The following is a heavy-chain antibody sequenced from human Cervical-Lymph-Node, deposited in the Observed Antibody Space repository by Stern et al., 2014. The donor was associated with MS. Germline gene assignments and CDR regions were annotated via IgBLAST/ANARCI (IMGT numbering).Heavy chain of an antibody. D-gene: IGHD2-15*01. CDR3: ERHGPGSDYCYYGMDV. J-gene: IGHJ6*02. Sequence: EVQLVESGVEVKKPGASLKISCKASGYTFTNYWIAWVRQVPGKGLEWMGIIHPSSADTENSPSVEDLVTMSVDKSDRTACLEWRSLKTSDSAMYVWERHGPGSDYCYYGMDVWGQGTTVTVSS. CDR2: IHPSSADT. V-gene: IGHV5-51*01. CDR1: GYTFTNYW.